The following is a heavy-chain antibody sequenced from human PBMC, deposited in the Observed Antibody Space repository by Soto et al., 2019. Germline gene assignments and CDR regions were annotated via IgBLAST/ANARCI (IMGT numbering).Heavy chain of an antibody. J-gene: IGHJ6*02. CDR2: IAWNSDIL. V-gene: IGHV3-9*01. CDR1: GFRFEDYA. CDR3: AKDHYGSAIYGMDV. Sequence: EVQLVESGGGLVQPGRSLRLSCAASGFRFEDYAMHWVRQAPGKGLEWVAGIAWNSDILGYVDSVKGRFTISRDKGKNSLYLQMNSLRPEDTALYYCAKDHYGSAIYGMDVWGQGTTVTVSS. D-gene: IGHD3-10*01.